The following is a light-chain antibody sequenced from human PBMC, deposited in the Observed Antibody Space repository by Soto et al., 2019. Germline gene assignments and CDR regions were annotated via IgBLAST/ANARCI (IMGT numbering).Light chain of an antibody. V-gene: IGLV1-47*01. CDR2: RNN. J-gene: IGLJ2*01. CDR3: AAWDDSPSGS. CDR1: SSNIGSNY. Sequence: QSVLTQPPSASGTPGQRVTIPCSGSSSNIGSNYVYWYQQLPGTAPKLLIYRNNQRPSGVPDRFSGSKSGTSASLAISGLRYDDEADYYCAAWDDSPSGSFGRGTKLTVL.